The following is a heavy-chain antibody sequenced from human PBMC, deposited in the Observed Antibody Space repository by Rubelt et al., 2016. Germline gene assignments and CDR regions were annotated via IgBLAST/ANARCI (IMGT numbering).Heavy chain of an antibody. CDR3: TTDTAMDNDFDY. Sequence: EVQLVESGGGLVKPGGSLRLSCAASGFTFSNAWMNWVRQAPGKGLEWVGRIKSKTDGGTTDYAAPVTGRFTISREYSKNTLYLQMNSLKTEDTAVYYCTTDTAMDNDFDYWGQGTLVTVSS. CDR2: IKSKTDGGTT. V-gene: IGHV3-15*07. D-gene: IGHD5-18*01. J-gene: IGHJ4*02. CDR1: GFTFSNAW.